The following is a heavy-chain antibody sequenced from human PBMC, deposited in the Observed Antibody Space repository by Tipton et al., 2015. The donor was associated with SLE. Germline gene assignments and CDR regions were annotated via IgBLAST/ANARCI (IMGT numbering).Heavy chain of an antibody. D-gene: IGHD2-15*01. J-gene: IGHJ4*02. Sequence: TLSLTCTVSGDSISSSGYYWGWIRQPPGKGLEWIGSIYYNGITYYNPSLRSRVTISLDTSKNQFSLKLSSVTAADTAVYYCARVPPGGRLDYWGQGTLVTVSS. V-gene: IGHV4-39*01. CDR2: IYYNGIT. CDR1: GDSISSSGYY. CDR3: ARVPPGGRLDY.